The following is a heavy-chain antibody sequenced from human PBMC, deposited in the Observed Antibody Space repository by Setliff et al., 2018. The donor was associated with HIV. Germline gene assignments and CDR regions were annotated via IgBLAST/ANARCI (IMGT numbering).Heavy chain of an antibody. CDR1: GGSISSSSYF. CDR3: ARGESGYSSSWYPLPFDY. D-gene: IGHD6-13*01. CDR2: IYYSGTT. V-gene: IGHV4-39*07. Sequence: SETLSLTCTVSGGSISSSSYFWGWIRQPPGKGLEWIGSIYYSGTTYYNPSLKSRVTISVDTSKNQFSLKLSSVTAADTAVYYCARGESGYSSSWYPLPFDYWGQGTLVTVSS. J-gene: IGHJ4*02.